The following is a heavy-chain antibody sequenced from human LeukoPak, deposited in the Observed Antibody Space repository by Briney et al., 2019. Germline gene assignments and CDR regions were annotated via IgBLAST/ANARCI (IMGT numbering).Heavy chain of an antibody. V-gene: IGHV1-2*02. CDR3: ARSVAGTYLGIN. CDR2: INPNSGGT. CDR1: GYTFTGYY. Sequence: AASVKVSCKASGYTFTGYYMHWVRQAPGQGLEWMGWINPNSGGTNYAQKFQGRVTMTRDTSISTAYMELSRLRSDDTAVYYCARSVAGTYLGINWGQGTLVTVSS. J-gene: IGHJ4*02. D-gene: IGHD6-19*01.